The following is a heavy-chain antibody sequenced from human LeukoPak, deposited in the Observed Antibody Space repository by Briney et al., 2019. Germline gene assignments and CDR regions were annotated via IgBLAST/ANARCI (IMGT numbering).Heavy chain of an antibody. J-gene: IGHJ5*02. Sequence: ASVKVSCKASGYTFSSYGISWVRQAPGQGLEWMGWISVYNGHTNYAQKFQGRVTMTRDTSTSTVYMELSSLRSEDTAVYYCARGPLITMVRGSITTWGQGTLVTVSS. CDR1: GYTFSSYG. CDR3: ARGPLITMVRGSITT. V-gene: IGHV1-18*01. D-gene: IGHD3-10*01. CDR2: ISVYNGHT.